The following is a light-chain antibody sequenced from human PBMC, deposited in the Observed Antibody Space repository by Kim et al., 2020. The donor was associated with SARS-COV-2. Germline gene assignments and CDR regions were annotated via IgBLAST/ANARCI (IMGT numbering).Light chain of an antibody. CDR3: SSYTPSSTWV. V-gene: IGLV2-14*03. J-gene: IGLJ3*02. CDR2: DVT. CDR1: SSDVGGYDY. Sequence: GQSITNSCTGTSSDVGGYDYVSWYQQHPVKAPKLIIYDVTHRPSGVSHRFSGSKSGNTASLTISGLQAEDEADYYCSSYTPSSTWVFGGGTQLTVL.